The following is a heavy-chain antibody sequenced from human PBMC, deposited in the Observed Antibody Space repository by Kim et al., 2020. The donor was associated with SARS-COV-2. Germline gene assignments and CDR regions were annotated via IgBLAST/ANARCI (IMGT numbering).Heavy chain of an antibody. Sequence: GGSLRLSCAASGFTFSSYGMHWVRQAPGKGLEWVAVISYDGSNKYYADSVKGRFTISRDNFKNTLYLQMNSLRAEDTAVYYCAKEEETTGGAFDIWGQGTMVTVSS. CDR1: GFTFSSYG. V-gene: IGHV3-30*18. CDR3: AKEEETTGGAFDI. CDR2: ISYDGSNK. J-gene: IGHJ3*02. D-gene: IGHD1-1*01.